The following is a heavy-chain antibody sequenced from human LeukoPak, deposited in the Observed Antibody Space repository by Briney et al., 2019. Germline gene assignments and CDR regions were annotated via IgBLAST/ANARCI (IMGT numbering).Heavy chain of an antibody. Sequence: PAGSLRLSCAASAFTFSSIGMRWVRPVPGEGLGWVGIIRYDGSNKNYAEYVKGRVTISRDNSKSTLYLEMNSLRAEDTAVYYCAKDRSNYEVIDYWGQGTLVTVSS. D-gene: IGHD4-11*01. CDR2: IRYDGSNK. CDR3: AKDRSNYEVIDY. J-gene: IGHJ4*02. V-gene: IGHV3-30*02. CDR1: AFTFSSIG.